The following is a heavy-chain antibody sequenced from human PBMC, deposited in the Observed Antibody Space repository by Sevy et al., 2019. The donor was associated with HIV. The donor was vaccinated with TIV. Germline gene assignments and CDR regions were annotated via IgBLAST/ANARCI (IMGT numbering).Heavy chain of an antibody. CDR3: ARAGDIVEVAAHYGMDV. V-gene: IGHV3-33*01. Sequence: GGSLRLSCAASGFTFSSYAMHWVRQAPGKGLEWVAVIWYDGINKYYGDSVKGRFTISRDNSKNTVYLQMTNLRAEDTAVYYCARAGDIVEVAAHYGMDVWGQGTTVTVSS. D-gene: IGHD2-15*01. CDR1: GFTFSSYA. CDR2: IWYDGINK. J-gene: IGHJ6*02.